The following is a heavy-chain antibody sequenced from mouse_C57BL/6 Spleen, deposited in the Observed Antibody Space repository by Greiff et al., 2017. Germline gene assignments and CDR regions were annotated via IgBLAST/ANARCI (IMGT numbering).Heavy chain of an antibody. J-gene: IGHJ4*01. CDR1: GYNIKNTY. CDR3: ARGVVKDAMDD. V-gene: IGHV14-3*01. Sequence: EVQLQQSVAELVRPGASVKLSCTASGYNIKNTYMHWVKQRPEQGLEWIGRIDPANGNTKYAKKFQGKATLTADTSSNTAYLQLSSLTSEDTAIYYSARGVVKDAMDDWGQGTSVTVSS. CDR2: IDPANGNT. D-gene: IGHD1-1*02.